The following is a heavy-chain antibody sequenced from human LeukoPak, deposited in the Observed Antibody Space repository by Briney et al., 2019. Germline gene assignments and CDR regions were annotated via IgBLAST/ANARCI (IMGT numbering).Heavy chain of an antibody. CDR2: ISAYNGNT. V-gene: IGHV1-18*01. Sequence: GASVKVSCKASGYTFTSYGISWVRQAPGQGLEWMGWISAYNGNTNYAQKLQGRVTTTTDTSTSTAYMELRSLRSDDTAVYYCAREPIVGATNWFDPWGQGTLVTVSS. CDR1: GYTFTSYG. CDR3: AREPIVGATNWFDP. D-gene: IGHD1-26*01. J-gene: IGHJ5*02.